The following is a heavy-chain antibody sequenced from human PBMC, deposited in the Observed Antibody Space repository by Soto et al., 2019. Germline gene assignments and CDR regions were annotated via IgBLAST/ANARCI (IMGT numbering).Heavy chain of an antibody. J-gene: IGHJ4*02. Sequence: QVQLQESGPGLVKPSGTLSLTCAVSGCSISSSNWWSWVRQSPGKGLEWIGEIYHSGSTNYNPSLKSRVTIPVDKSKNQLSLKLSSVTAADTAVYYCARINNSAWQPIDYWGQGNLVTVSS. CDR1: GCSISSSNW. D-gene: IGHD6-19*01. V-gene: IGHV4-4*02. CDR3: ARINNSAWQPIDY. CDR2: IYHSGST.